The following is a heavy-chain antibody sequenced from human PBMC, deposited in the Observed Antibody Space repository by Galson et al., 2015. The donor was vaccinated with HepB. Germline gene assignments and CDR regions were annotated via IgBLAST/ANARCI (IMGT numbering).Heavy chain of an antibody. J-gene: IGHJ6*02. CDR2: IYWDDDK. CDR1: GFSLSTSGVG. CDR3: AHRLGAVAGTYDMDV. Sequence: PALVKPTQTLTLTCTFSGFSLSTSGVGVGWIRQPPGKALEWLALIYWDDDKRYSPSLKSRLTITKDTSKNQVVLTMTNMDPVDTGTYYCAHRLGAVAGTYDMDVWGQGTTVTVSS. D-gene: IGHD6-19*01. V-gene: IGHV2-5*02.